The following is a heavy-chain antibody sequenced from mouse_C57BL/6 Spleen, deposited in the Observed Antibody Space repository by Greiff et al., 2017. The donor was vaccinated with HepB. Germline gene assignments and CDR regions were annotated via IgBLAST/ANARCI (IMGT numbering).Heavy chain of an antibody. CDR2: ISSGGSYT. CDR1: GFTFSSYG. V-gene: IGHV5-6*01. Sequence: DVQLVESGGDLVKPGGSLKLSCAASGFTFSSYGMSWVRQTPDKRLEWVATISSGGSYTYYPDSVKGRFTISRDNAKNTLYLQMSSLKSEDTAMYYCASIYYDYDADYWGQGTTLTVSS. CDR3: ASIYYDYDADY. D-gene: IGHD2-4*01. J-gene: IGHJ2*01.